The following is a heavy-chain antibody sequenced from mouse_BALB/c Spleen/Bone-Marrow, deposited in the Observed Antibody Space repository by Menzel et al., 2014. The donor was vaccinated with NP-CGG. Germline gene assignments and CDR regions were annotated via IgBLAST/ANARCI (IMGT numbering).Heavy chain of an antibody. CDR1: GFNIKDYY. CDR3: ARRGIYYGTPYAMDY. V-gene: IGHV14-4*02. Sequence: EVQLQQSGAELVRSGASVKLSCTASGFNIKDYYMHWVKQRPEQGLEWIGWIDPENGDTEYAPKFQGKATMTADTSSNTAYLQLSSLTSEDTAVYYCARRGIYYGTPYAMDYWGQGTSVTVSS. J-gene: IGHJ4*01. D-gene: IGHD2-1*01. CDR2: IDPENGDT.